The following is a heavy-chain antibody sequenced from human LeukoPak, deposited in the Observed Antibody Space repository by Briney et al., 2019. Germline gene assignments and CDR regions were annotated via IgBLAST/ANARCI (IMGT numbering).Heavy chain of an antibody. CDR3: ARQGRGGVVVVPAAKRPFDY. D-gene: IGHD2-2*01. Sequence: SETLSLTCAVYGGSFSGYYWSWIRQPPGKGLEWIGEINHSGSTNYNPSLKSRVTISVDTSKNQFSLKLSSVTAADTAVYYCARQGRGGVVVVPAAKRPFDYWGQGTLVTVSS. J-gene: IGHJ4*02. CDR2: INHSGST. V-gene: IGHV4-34*01. CDR1: GGSFSGYY.